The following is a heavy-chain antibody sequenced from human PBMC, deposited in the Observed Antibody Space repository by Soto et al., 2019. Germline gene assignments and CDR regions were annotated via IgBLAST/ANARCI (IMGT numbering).Heavy chain of an antibody. CDR3: VIDLRRQWRRRDPESYTGMDV. J-gene: IGHJ6*02. Sequence: ASVKVSGKSSVYILSDYCIHWVRQAPGQGLEWLGWMKPDDGGPNYAQNFQGRVIMTRDTSTDTDYMELTRLTSDDTAVYFCVIDLRRQWRRRDPESYTGMDVWGQGTTVTVSS. V-gene: IGHV1-2*02. CDR2: MKPDDGGP. D-gene: IGHD5-12*01. CDR1: VYILSDYC.